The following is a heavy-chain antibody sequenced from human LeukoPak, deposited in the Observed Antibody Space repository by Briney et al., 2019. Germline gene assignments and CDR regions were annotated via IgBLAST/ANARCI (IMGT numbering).Heavy chain of an antibody. CDR3: ARITGMNYVADV. D-gene: IGHD1-7*01. CDR2: LWYDGSKK. Sequence: GGSLRLSCAASGFTFTSHGMHWVRQAPGKGLEWVALLWYDGSKKYYVDSVKGRFTISRDDSKNTLYLQMDSLRVEDTAVYYCARITGMNYVADVWGQGTTVTVS. CDR1: GFTFTSHG. J-gene: IGHJ6*02. V-gene: IGHV3-33*01.